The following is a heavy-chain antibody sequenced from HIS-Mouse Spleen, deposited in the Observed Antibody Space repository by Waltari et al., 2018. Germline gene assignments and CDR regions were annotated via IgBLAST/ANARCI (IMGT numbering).Heavy chain of an antibody. J-gene: IGHJ5*02. Sequence: QVQLVQSGAEVKKPGASVKVSCKASGYTFTGYYMHWVRQAPGQGLEWMGRVNPNRGGKNYAQKFQGRVTMTRDTSISTAYMELSRLRSDDTAVYYCARGSGRWELLLPNWFDPWGQGTLVTVSS. CDR3: ARGSGRWELLLPNWFDP. D-gene: IGHD1-26*01. CDR2: VNPNRGGK. V-gene: IGHV1-2*02. CDR1: GYTFTGYY.